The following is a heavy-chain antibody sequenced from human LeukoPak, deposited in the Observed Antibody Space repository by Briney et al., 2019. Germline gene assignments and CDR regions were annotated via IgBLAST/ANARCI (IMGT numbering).Heavy chain of an antibody. J-gene: IGHJ4*02. Sequence: GGSLRLSCAASGFTFSSYSINWVRQAPGKGLEWVSSISSSSSYIYYADSVKGRFTISRDNSKNTLYLQMNSLSAEDTAVYYCARDLGYCSGGSCVAGYWGQGTLVTVSS. D-gene: IGHD2-15*01. CDR3: ARDLGYCSGGSCVAGY. CDR1: GFTFSSYS. V-gene: IGHV3-21*01. CDR2: ISSSSSYI.